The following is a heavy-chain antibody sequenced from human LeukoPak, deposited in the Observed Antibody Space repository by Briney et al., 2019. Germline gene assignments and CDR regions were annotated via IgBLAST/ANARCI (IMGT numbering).Heavy chain of an antibody. J-gene: IGHJ4*02. D-gene: IGHD4-17*01. V-gene: IGHV3-30*02. CDR2: IRYDGSTK. CDR1: GFRFSGYG. Sequence: PGGSLRLSCAASGFRFSGYGVHWVRQVPGKGLEWLAFIRYDGSTKFYTDSVKGRFAISRDNSKNTLSLQMNSLRTEDTAVYYCAALHTGTFVDYWGQGTLVTVSS. CDR3: AALHTGTFVDY.